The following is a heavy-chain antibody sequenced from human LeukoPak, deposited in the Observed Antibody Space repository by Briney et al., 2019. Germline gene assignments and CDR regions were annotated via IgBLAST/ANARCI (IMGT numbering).Heavy chain of an antibody. D-gene: IGHD2-2*01. Sequence: ASVKVSCKAAGYTFTGYYMHWVRQAPGQGLEWMGRINPNSGGTNYAQKFQGRVTMTRDTSISTAYMELTRLRSDDAAVYYCAREVGVVAHQGGWFDPWGQGTLVTVSS. J-gene: IGHJ5*02. CDR3: AREVGVVAHQGGWFDP. CDR1: GYTFTGYY. V-gene: IGHV1-2*06. CDR2: INPNSGGT.